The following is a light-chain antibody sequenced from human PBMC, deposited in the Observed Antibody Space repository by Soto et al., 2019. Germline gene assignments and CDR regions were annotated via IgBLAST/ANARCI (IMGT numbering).Light chain of an antibody. CDR3: ATWDDSLNSPV. CDR2: SND. V-gene: IGLV1-44*01. Sequence: QSVLTQPPSASGTPGQRVTISCSGRSSNIGSNAVNWYRQLPGTAPKLLIYSNDQRPSGVPDRFSGSKSGTSASLAISGLQSEDEADYYCATWDDSLNSPVFGAGTKLTVL. J-gene: IGLJ1*01. CDR1: SSNIGSNA.